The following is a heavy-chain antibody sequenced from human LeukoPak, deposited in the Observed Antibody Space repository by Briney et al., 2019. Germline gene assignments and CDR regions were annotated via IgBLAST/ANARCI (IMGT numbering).Heavy chain of an antibody. CDR1: GGSISSGGYY. Sequence: SQTLSLTCTVSGGSISSGGYYWSWIRQHPGKGLEWIGYIYYSGSTYYSPSLKSRVTISVDTSKNQFSLKLSSVTAVDTAVYYCARDLGGYSYFDYWGQGTLVTVSS. J-gene: IGHJ4*02. V-gene: IGHV4-31*03. D-gene: IGHD5-18*01. CDR2: IYYSGST. CDR3: ARDLGGYSYFDY.